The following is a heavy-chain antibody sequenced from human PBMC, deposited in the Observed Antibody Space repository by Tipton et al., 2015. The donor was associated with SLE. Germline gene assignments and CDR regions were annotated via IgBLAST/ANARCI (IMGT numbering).Heavy chain of an antibody. CDR1: GASFSVHY. Sequence: TLSLTCAVHGASFSVHYWTWIRQPPGRGLEWIGDIKSGTGTKTNPSLKSRLTISLDTSNNQFSLKLRFVTAADTAVYYCARGMVTWRGAILGVDVWGQGTTVNVSS. V-gene: IGHV4-34*01. J-gene: IGHJ6*02. CDR2: IKSGTGT. D-gene: IGHD2-21*02. CDR3: ARGMVTWRGAILGVDV.